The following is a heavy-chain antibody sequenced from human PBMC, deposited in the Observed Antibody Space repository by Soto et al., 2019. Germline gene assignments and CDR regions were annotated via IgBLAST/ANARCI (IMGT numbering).Heavy chain of an antibody. Sequence: EVQLVESGGGLVQPGRSLRLSCAASGFTFDDYAMHWVRQAPGKGLEWVSGISWNSGSIGYADSVKGRFTISRDNAKNSLYLQMTSLRAEDRALYYCAKGGQLLTEGGGYWGQGTLVTVSS. D-gene: IGHD2-2*01. CDR2: ISWNSGSI. J-gene: IGHJ4*02. V-gene: IGHV3-9*01. CDR3: AKGGQLLTEGGGY. CDR1: GFTFDDYA.